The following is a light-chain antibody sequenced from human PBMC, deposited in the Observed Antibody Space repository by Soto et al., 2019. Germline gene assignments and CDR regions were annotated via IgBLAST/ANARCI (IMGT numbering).Light chain of an antibody. Sequence: QSALTKPAAVSVSPGQSITLSCTGTSNDVGTYNLVSWYQQHPGKAPKLIIFEGFKRPSGVSNRFSGSKSGNTASLTISGLQAEDEADYYCSSYAGSTTYVFGTGPNVTVL. CDR3: SSYAGSTTYV. J-gene: IGLJ1*01. CDR1: SNDVGTYNL. CDR2: EGF. V-gene: IGLV2-23*01.